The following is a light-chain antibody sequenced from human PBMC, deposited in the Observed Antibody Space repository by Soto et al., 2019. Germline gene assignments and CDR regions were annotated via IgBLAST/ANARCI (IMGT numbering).Light chain of an antibody. CDR1: SSNIGAGYD. CDR2: GNS. J-gene: IGLJ2*01. Sequence: QSALTQPPSVSGAPGQRVSISCTGSSSNIGAGYDAHWYQQLPGTAPKLLIYGNSNRPSGVPDRFSGSKSGTSASLAITGLQAEDEADYYCQSYDSSLSGSNVVFGGGTKVTVL. V-gene: IGLV1-40*01. CDR3: QSYDSSLSGSNVV.